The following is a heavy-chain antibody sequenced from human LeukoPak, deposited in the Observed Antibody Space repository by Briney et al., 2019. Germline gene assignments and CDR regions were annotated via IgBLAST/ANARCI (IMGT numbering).Heavy chain of an antibody. CDR2: IGASVIHI. CDR3: TRDIPFSSFDY. CDR1: GLSFSSYT. V-gene: IGHV3-21*03. Sequence: GGSLRLSCVASGLSFSSYTMNWVRQAPGKGLEWVSSIGASVIHIFYADSVKGRFTISRDNAKNSLYLQMNTLRAEDTAVYYCTRDIPFSSFDYWGQGTLVTVSS. J-gene: IGHJ4*02. D-gene: IGHD6-19*01.